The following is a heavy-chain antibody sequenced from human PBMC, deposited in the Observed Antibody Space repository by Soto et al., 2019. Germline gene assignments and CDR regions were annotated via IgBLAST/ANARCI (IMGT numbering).Heavy chain of an antibody. D-gene: IGHD4-17*01. V-gene: IGHV3-30*03. CDR1: GFTFSYYV. Sequence: HVQLVESGGGVVQPGRSLRLSCEASGFTFSYYVMHWVRQAPGKGLEWVAVISYDGSNKYYADSVKGRFTISRDNSKNTLYMQMISLRAEDTAVYHCAIVGESLHDYGGKMYYFDFWGQGTQVTVSS. CDR3: AIVGESLHDYGGKMYYFDF. J-gene: IGHJ4*02. CDR2: ISYDGSNK.